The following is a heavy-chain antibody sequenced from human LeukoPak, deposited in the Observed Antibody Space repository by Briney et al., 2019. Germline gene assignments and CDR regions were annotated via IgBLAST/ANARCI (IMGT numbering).Heavy chain of an antibody. Sequence: SETLSLTCTVSGGSISSSSNYWDWVRQPPGKGLEWIGSIYYSGSTYYNPSLKSRVTISVDASKNHFSLKLSSVTAADTAVYYCAKHSRSGDSGYGNAFDIWGQGTMVTVPS. J-gene: IGHJ3*02. CDR1: GGSISSSSNY. V-gene: IGHV4-39*01. CDR3: AKHSRSGDSGYGNAFDI. CDR2: IYYSGST. D-gene: IGHD5-12*01.